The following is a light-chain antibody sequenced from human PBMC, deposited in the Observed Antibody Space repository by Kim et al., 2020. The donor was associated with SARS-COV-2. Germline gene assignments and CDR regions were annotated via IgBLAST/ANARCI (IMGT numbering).Light chain of an antibody. V-gene: IGLV6-57*04. CDR3: QSYDSTNHVV. J-gene: IGLJ2*01. CDR1: SGRIASNF. CDR2: EDI. Sequence: NFMLTQPHSVSESPGKTVTISCTRSSGRIASNFVQWYQQRPGSAPTTVIYEDILRPSGVPDRFSVSIDRSSNSASLIISGLKTEDEADYHCQSYDSTNHVVFGGGTQLTVL.